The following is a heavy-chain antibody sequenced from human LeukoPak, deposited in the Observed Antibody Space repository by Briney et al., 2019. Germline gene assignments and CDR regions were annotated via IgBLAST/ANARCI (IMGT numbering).Heavy chain of an antibody. D-gene: IGHD3-3*01. CDR2: IYYSGST. Sequence: SETLSLTCTVSGGSISSGGYYWSWIRQHPGKGLEWIGYIYYSGSTYYNPSLKRRVTISVDTSKNQFSLKLSSVTAADTAVYYCARDPVRPYDFWSGYYDSYWGRGTLVTVSS. J-gene: IGHJ4*02. CDR1: GGSISSGGYY. CDR3: ARDPVRPYDFWSGYYDSY. V-gene: IGHV4-31*03.